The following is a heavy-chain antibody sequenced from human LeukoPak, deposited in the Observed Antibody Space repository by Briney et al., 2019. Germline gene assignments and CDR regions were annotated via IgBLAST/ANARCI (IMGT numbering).Heavy chain of an antibody. D-gene: IGHD1-7*01. Sequence: GGSLRLSCAASGFTFSSYSMNWVRQAPGKGLEWVSSISSSSSYIYYADSVKGRFTISRDNSKNTLYLQMNSLRAEDTAVYYCAKVGTTFYYYYMDVWGKGTTVTVSS. CDR3: AKVGTTFYYYYMDV. V-gene: IGHV3-21*04. CDR2: ISSSSSYI. CDR1: GFTFSSYS. J-gene: IGHJ6*03.